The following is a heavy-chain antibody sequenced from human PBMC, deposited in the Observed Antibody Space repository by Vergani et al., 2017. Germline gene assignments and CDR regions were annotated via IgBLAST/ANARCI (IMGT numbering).Heavy chain of an antibody. D-gene: IGHD3-22*01. J-gene: IGHJ4*02. V-gene: IGHV3-48*04. Sequence: EVQLVESGGGLVQPGGSLRLSCAASGFTFSSYSMSWIRQAPGKGLEWVSYISSSSSYTNYADSVKGRFTISRDNAKNSLYLQMNSLRAEDTAVYYCARAVDFYYYDSSGYYLGDYYFDYWGQGTLVTVSS. CDR3: ARAVDFYYYDSSGYYLGDYYFDY. CDR2: ISSSSSYT. CDR1: GFTFSSYS.